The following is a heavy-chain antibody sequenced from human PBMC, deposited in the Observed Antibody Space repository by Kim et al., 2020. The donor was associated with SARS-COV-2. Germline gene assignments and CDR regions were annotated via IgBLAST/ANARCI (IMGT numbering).Heavy chain of an antibody. J-gene: IGHJ6*03. Sequence: DAVKGRLTISRDDAKKSLYLQMNSLREEETAVYYCARGFSDLGYNYYYMDVWGKGTTVTVSS. D-gene: IGHD3-10*01. CDR3: ARGFSDLGYNYYYMDV. V-gene: IGHV3-48*02.